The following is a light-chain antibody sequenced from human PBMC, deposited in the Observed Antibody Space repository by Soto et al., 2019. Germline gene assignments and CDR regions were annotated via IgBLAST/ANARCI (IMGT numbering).Light chain of an antibody. J-gene: IGKJ1*01. CDR3: QQRSNWPPTWT. V-gene: IGKV3-11*01. CDR1: QSVSSN. CDR2: HAS. Sequence: EIVLTQSPATVSLSPGERATLSCRASQSVSSNLAWYQQKPGQAPRLLIYHASNRATGIPARFSGRGSGTDFTLTISSLEAEDFAVYYCQQRSNWPPTWTFGQGTKVDIK.